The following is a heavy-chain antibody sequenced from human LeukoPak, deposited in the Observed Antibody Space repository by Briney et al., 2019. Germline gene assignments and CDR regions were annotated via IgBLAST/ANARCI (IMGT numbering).Heavy chain of an antibody. V-gene: IGHV3-53*01. CDR2: IYSGGST. CDR3: AGDAVADFVSGRKAFDI. Sequence: PGGSLRLSCAASGFTVSSNHMTWVRQAPGKGLEWVSVIYSGGSTYCADSVKGRFTISRDNSKNTLYLQMNSLRAEDTAVYYCAGDAVADFVSGRKAFDIWGQGTMVTVSS. CDR1: GFTVSSNH. D-gene: IGHD3-10*01. J-gene: IGHJ3*02.